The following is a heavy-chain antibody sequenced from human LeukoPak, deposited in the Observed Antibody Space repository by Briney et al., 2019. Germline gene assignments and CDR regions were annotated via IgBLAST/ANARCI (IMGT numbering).Heavy chain of an antibody. CDR2: INKDATIT. CDR1: AFSMNDFW. V-gene: IGHV3-74*01. Sequence: GGSLRLSCAASAFSMNDFWMHWVRQGPGKGLEWVSRINKDATITTYADSVKGRCTISRDNAKTSLYLQMSSLRAEDAAAYYCVRDGPGGIEARKRYYGMDVWGQGTTVSVSS. J-gene: IGHJ6*02. CDR3: VRDGPGGIEARKRYYGMDV. D-gene: IGHD6-6*01.